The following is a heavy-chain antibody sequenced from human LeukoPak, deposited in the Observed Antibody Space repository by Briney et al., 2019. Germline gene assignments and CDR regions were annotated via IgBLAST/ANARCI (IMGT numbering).Heavy chain of an antibody. CDR2: IYYSGST. Sequence: SETLSLTCTVSGGSLSSSSYYWGWIRQPPGKGLEWIGSIYYSGSTYYNPSLKSRVTISVDTSKNQFSLKLSSVTAADTAVYYCASQEEYFTNGVCYENWFDPWGQGTLVTVSS. V-gene: IGHV4-39*01. CDR3: ASQEEYFTNGVCYENWFDP. D-gene: IGHD2-8*01. CDR1: GGSLSSSSYY. J-gene: IGHJ5*02.